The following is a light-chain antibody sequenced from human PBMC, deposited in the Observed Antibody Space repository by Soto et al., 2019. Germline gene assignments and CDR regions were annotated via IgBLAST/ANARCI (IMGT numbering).Light chain of an antibody. V-gene: IGKV1-5*01. Sequence: DIQMTQSPSTLSASVGDTVTVTCRASQSVSGWLSWYQQKPGEAPNLLIYDASSLESGVPARFSGGGSGTEFTLTISSLQPDDFSTFYCQQYNNYPWTFGQGTKVDIK. CDR3: QQYNNYPWT. J-gene: IGKJ1*01. CDR1: QSVSGW. CDR2: DAS.